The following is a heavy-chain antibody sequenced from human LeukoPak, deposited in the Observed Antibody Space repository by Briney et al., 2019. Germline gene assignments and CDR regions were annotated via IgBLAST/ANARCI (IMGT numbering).Heavy chain of an antibody. CDR2: IYYSGST. D-gene: IGHD3-10*01. J-gene: IGHJ5*02. V-gene: IGHV4-31*03. CDR1: GGSISSGGYY. Sequence: PSETLSLTCTVSGGSISSGGYYWSWIRQHPGKGLEWIGYIYYSGSTYYNPSLKSRVTISVDTSKNQFSLKLSSVTAADTAVYYCAREGFRRYYSSGSYYMGASWFDPWGRGALVTVSS. CDR3: AREGFRRYYSSGSYYMGASWFDP.